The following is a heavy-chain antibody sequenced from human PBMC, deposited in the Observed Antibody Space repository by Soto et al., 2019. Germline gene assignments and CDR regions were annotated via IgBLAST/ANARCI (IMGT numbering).Heavy chain of an antibody. J-gene: IGHJ5*02. Sequence: GGSLRLSCAASGFTFSGYSMNWVRQAPGKGLEWVSFISSSSYIYYADSVKGRFTISRDNAENSLFLQMNSLRAEDTAVYYCARIVSNWFDPWGQGTLVTVSS. V-gene: IGHV3-21*01. CDR2: ISSSSYI. CDR3: ARIVSNWFDP. CDR1: GFTFSGYS. D-gene: IGHD3-16*02.